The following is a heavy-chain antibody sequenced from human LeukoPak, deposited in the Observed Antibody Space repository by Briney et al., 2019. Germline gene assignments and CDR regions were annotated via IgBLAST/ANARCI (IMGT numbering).Heavy chain of an antibody. CDR1: GGSISTYY. V-gene: IGHV4-59*08. J-gene: IGHJ3*02. Sequence: NPSETLSLTCTVSGGSISTYYWSWIRQTPGKGLEWIGYISYSGSTNYNPSLNSRVTISVDTSKNQLSLKLSSVTAADTAVYYCARGGNCGGDCYAHDAFDIWGQGTMVTVSS. CDR3: ARGGNCGGDCYAHDAFDI. CDR2: ISYSGST. D-gene: IGHD2-21*02.